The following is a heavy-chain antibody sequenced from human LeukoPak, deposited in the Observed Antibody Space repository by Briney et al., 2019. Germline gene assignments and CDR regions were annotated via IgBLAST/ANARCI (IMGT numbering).Heavy chain of an antibody. D-gene: IGHD6-13*01. CDR1: GYTFSGHY. CDR3: ARERRSSSHRFDP. V-gene: IGHV1-2*06. J-gene: IGHJ5*02. CDR2: INPNTGVT. Sequence: GASVKVSCKASGYTFSGHYLHWVRQAPGQGLEWMGRINPNTGVTQYTENFQGRVTMTRDTSISTAYMELSRLRSDDTAVYYCARERRSSSHRFDPWGQGTLVTVSS.